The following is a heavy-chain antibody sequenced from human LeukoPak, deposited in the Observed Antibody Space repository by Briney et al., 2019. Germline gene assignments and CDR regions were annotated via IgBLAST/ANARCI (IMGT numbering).Heavy chain of an antibody. CDR2: ISSSGSTI. J-gene: IGHJ5*02. Sequence: GGSLRLSCAASGFTFSDYYMSWIRQAPGKGLEWVSYISSSGSTIYYADSVKGRFTISRDNAKNSLYLQMNSLRAEDTAVYYCARDGGSYDFWSGVGYNWFDPWGQGTLVTVSS. CDR1: GFTFSDYY. D-gene: IGHD3-3*01. V-gene: IGHV3-11*01. CDR3: ARDGGSYDFWSGVGYNWFDP.